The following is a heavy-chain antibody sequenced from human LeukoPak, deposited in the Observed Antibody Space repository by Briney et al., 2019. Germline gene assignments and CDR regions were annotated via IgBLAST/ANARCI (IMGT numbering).Heavy chain of an antibody. CDR2: IEESGNT. CDR1: GGSICNYY. Sequence: SETLSLTCTVSGGSICNYYWSWIRQPPGKGLEWIGYIEESGNTNYNPSLKSRVTISVDTSKNQFSLKLSSVTAADTAVYYCARERAVYYYDSSDDYWGQGTLVTVSS. D-gene: IGHD3-22*01. CDR3: ARERAVYYYDSSDDY. V-gene: IGHV4-59*12. J-gene: IGHJ4*02.